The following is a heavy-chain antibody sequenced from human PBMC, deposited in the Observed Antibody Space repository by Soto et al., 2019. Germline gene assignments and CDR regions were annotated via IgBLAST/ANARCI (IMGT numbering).Heavy chain of an antibody. CDR1: GYTFTGYY. CDR2: INPNSGGT. V-gene: IGHV1-2*04. D-gene: IGHD3-3*01. J-gene: IGHJ6*02. Sequence: ASVKVSCKASGYTFTGYYMHWVRQAPGQGLEWMGWINPNSGGTNYAQKFQGWVTMTRDTSISTAYMELSRLRSDDTAVYYCARSQIGTDYDFWSGYHDYYYYGMDVWGQGTTVTVSS. CDR3: ARSQIGTDYDFWSGYHDYYYYGMDV.